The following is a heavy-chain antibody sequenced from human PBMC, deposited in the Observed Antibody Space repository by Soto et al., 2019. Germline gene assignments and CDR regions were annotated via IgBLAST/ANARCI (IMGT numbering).Heavy chain of an antibody. V-gene: IGHV4-59*08. CDR1: GGSISSHY. Sequence: SETLSLTCTVSGGSISSHYWSWIRQPPGKGLEWIGYIYYSGSTKYKPSLKSRVTISVDTSKNQFSLKLSSVTAADTAVYYCARHLTYCSAGSCYSDFPYYGMDVWGQGTTVTVSS. CDR3: ARHLTYCSAGSCYSDFPYYGMDV. D-gene: IGHD2-15*01. CDR2: IYYSGST. J-gene: IGHJ6*02.